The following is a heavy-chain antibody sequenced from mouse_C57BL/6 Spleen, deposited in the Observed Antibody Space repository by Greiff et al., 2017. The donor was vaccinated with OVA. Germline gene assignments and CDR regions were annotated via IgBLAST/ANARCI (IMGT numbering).Heavy chain of an antibody. D-gene: IGHD2-1*01. J-gene: IGHJ1*03. CDR3: ARDGNYGGYFDV. Sequence: QVQLKQPGAELVRPGSSVKLSCKASGYTFTSYWMHWVKQRPIQGLEWIGNIDPSDSETHYNQKFKDKATLTVDKSSSTAYMQLSSLTSEDSAVYYGARDGNYGGYFDVWGTGTTVTVSS. V-gene: IGHV1-52*01. CDR2: IDPSDSET. CDR1: GYTFTSYW.